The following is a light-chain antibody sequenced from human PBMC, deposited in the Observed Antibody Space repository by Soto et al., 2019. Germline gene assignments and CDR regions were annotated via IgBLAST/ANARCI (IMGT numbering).Light chain of an antibody. Sequence: EIVLTQSPGTLSLSPGERATFSCRSSQSVSSSYLVWHQQKPGQAPRLLIYGTSSRATGIPDRFSGSGSGTDFTLTISRLEPEDFAVYFCQRYGSSPLITFGQGTRLEI. CDR1: QSVSSSY. CDR2: GTS. J-gene: IGKJ5*01. V-gene: IGKV3-20*01. CDR3: QRYGSSPLIT.